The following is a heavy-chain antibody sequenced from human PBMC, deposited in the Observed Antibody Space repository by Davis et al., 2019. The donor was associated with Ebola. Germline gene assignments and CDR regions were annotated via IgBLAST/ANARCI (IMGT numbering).Heavy chain of an antibody. V-gene: IGHV3-23*01. Sequence: GGSLRLSCAASEFTFSGYAVSWVRQAPGKGLEWVSSITGSGDNRYYAGSVKGRFTISRDNSRNTLYLQMNSLRAEDTAVYYCAKAPVRFLEWFTTDYWGKGTLVTVSS. D-gene: IGHD3-3*01. J-gene: IGHJ4*02. CDR1: EFTFSGYA. CDR2: ITGSGDNR. CDR3: AKAPVRFLEWFTTDY.